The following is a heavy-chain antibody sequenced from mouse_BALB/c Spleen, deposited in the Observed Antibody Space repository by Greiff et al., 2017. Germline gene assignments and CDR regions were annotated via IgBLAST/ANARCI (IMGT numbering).Heavy chain of an antibody. CDR1: GFSLTGYG. J-gene: IGHJ2*01. CDR2: IWGDGST. V-gene: IGHV2-6-7*01. D-gene: IGHD1-1*01. CDR3: ARGGRKNYYGSSYYFDY. Sequence: VQLQESGPGLVAPSQSLSITCTVSGFSLTGYGVNWVRQPPGKGLEWLGMIWGDGSTDYNSALKSRLSISKDNSKSQVFLKMNSLQTDDTARYYCARGGRKNYYGSSYYFDYWGQGTTLTVSS.